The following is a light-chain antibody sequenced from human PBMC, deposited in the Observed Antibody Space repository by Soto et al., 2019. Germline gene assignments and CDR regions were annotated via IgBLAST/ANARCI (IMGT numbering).Light chain of an antibody. CDR2: DVS. CDR1: SSDVGGYNY. J-gene: IGLJ2*01. Sequence: QSALTQPASVSGSPGQSITISCTGTSSDVGGYNYVSWYQQHPGKAPKLMIYDVSNRPSGVSNRFSGSKSGNTASLTISGLQAEDEAYYYCSSYTSSSTRAFGGGTKVTVL. CDR3: SSYTSSSTRA. V-gene: IGLV2-14*01.